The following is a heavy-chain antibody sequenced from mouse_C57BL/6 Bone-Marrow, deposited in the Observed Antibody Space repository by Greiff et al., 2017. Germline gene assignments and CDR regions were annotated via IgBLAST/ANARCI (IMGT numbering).Heavy chain of an antibody. V-gene: IGHV5-9*01. CDR1: GFTFSSYT. D-gene: IGHD1-1*01. CDR3: SRQVTTVLATKYFDV. Sequence: EVQLVESGGGLVKPGGSLKLSCAASGFTFSSYTMSWVRQTPEKRLQWVAAIRGCGGNTYYPDSVKGRFTISRDNDKNILYLQMSSRRSEDTALYYCSRQVTTVLATKYFDVWGTGTTVTVSS. CDR2: IRGCGGNT. J-gene: IGHJ1*03.